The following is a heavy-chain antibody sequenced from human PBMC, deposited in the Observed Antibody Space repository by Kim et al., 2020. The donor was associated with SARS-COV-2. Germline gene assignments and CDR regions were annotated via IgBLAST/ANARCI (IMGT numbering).Heavy chain of an antibody. CDR2: ISYDGSKK. CDR3: ARDHRGYDSLYYFDH. J-gene: IGHJ4*02. Sequence: GGSLRLSCAASGFTFSSYAMHWVRQAPDKGLEWVALISYDGSKKYHADSVKGRFTISRDNSKNTLSLQMNSLSPEDTAVYYCARDHRGYDSLYYFDHWGQGTLVTVSS. CDR1: GFTFSSYA. V-gene: IGHV3-30-3*01. D-gene: IGHD5-12*01.